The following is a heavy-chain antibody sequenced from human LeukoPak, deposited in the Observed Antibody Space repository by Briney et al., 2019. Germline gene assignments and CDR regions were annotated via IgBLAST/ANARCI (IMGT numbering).Heavy chain of an antibody. Sequence: PSETLSLTCAVYGGSFSGDYWSWIRQPPGKGLEWIGEINHSGSTNYNPSLKSRVTISVDTSKNQFSLKLSSVTAADTAVYYCARSRLGLRTRNTWFDPWGQGTLVTVSS. CDR2: INHSGST. CDR1: GGSFSGDY. J-gene: IGHJ5*02. V-gene: IGHV4-34*01. CDR3: ARSRLGLRTRNTWFDP. D-gene: IGHD1-1*01.